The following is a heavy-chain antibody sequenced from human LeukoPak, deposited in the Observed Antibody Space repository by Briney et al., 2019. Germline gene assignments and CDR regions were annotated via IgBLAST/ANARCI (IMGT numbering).Heavy chain of an antibody. V-gene: IGHV2-5*01. J-gene: IGHJ4*02. CDR2: FYWNDNK. CDR3: GHGRYLRGPDAYYFDL. Sequence: SGPTLVNPTQTLTLTCTFSGFSLSTRWVGVGWIRQPPGKALEWLADFYWNDNKRYNPFLKNRLTIAKVTSRNQVVLTMTNVDPVDTAAYFCGHGRYLRGPDAYYFDLWGQGTLVTVSS. D-gene: IGHD3-10*02. CDR1: GFSLSTRWVG.